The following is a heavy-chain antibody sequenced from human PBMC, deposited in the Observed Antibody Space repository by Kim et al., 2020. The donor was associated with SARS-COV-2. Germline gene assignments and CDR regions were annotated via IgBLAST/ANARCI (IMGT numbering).Heavy chain of an antibody. CDR3: ARGSRDYDFWRGYYIH. CDR1: GGSFSGYY. CDR2: INHSGST. D-gene: IGHD3-3*01. V-gene: IGHV4-34*01. Sequence: SETLSLTCAVYGGSFSGYYWSWIRQPPGKGLEWIGEINHSGSTNYNPPLKSRGTISVDTSKNKFSLRLSSVTAAETAVYYCARGSRDYDFWRGYYIHWGQGTLVTASS. J-gene: IGHJ4*02.